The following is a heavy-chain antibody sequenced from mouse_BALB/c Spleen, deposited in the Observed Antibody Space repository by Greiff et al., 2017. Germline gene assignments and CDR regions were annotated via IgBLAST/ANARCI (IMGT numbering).Heavy chain of an antibody. CDR1: GYTFSSYW. J-gene: IGHJ3*01. CDR3: ARSNYRYDGWFAY. V-gene: IGHV1-9*01. Sequence: VQLQQSGAELMKPGASVKISCKATGYTFSSYWIEWVKQRPGHGLEWIGEILPGSGSTNYNEKFKGKATFTADTSSNTAYMQLSSLTSEDSAVYYCARSNYRYDGWFAYWGQGTLVTVSA. CDR2: ILPGSGST. D-gene: IGHD2-14*01.